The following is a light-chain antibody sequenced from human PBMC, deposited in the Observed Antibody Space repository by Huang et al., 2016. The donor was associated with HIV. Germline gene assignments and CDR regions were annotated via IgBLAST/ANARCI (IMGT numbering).Light chain of an antibody. V-gene: IGKV3-15*01. CDR1: ESVGYN. Sequence: EIVMTQSPGTLSVSPGEGATLSCRTSESVGYNLAWYQQRPGQAPRHLNFGASARSAGLPARFSGSGSETEFSLIISNLQSEDFAVYYCQQYNKWPKFTFGRGTRVDMK. J-gene: IGKJ3*01. CDR2: GAS. CDR3: QQYNKWPKFT.